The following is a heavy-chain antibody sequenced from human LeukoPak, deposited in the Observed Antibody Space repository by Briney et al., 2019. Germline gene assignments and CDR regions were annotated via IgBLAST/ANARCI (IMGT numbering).Heavy chain of an antibody. J-gene: IGHJ4*02. CDR1: GGSISSYY. Sequence: ETLSLTCTVSGGSISSYYWSWIRQPPGKGLEWIGYIYYSGTTNYNPSLKSRVTISVDTSKNQFSLKLSSVTAADTAVYYCARGVYIAAAQYAYWGQGTLVTVSS. CDR2: IYYSGTT. CDR3: ARGVYIAAAQYAY. D-gene: IGHD6-13*01. V-gene: IGHV4-59*01.